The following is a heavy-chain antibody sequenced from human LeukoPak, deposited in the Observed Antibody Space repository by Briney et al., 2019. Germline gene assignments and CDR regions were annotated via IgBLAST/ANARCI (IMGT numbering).Heavy chain of an antibody. CDR1: GYTFTSYD. J-gene: IGHJ6*02. CDR2: MNPNSGNT. D-gene: IGHD5-18*01. Sequence: ASVKVSCKASGYTFTSYDINWVRQATGQGLEWMGWMNPNSGNTGYAQKFQGRVTMTRNTSKSTAYMELSSLRSEDTAVYYCARVLGYSYGDYYYYGMDVWGQGTTVTVSS. V-gene: IGHV1-8*01. CDR3: ARVLGYSYGDYYYYGMDV.